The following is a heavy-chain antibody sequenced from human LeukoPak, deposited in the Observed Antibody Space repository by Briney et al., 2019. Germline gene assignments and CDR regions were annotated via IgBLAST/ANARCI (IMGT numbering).Heavy chain of an antibody. CDR3: ARRSIAVAGTEDY. CDR2: INHSGST. V-gene: IGHV4-34*01. D-gene: IGHD6-19*01. CDR1: GGSFSGYY. Sequence: ASETLSLTCAVYGGSFSGYYWSWIRQPPGKGLEWIGEINHSGSTNYNPSLKSRVTISVDTSKNQFSLKLSSVTAADTAVYYCARRSIAVAGTEDYWGQGTLVTVSS. J-gene: IGHJ4*02.